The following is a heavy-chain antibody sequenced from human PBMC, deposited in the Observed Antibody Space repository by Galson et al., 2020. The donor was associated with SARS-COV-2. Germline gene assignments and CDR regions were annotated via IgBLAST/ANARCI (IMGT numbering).Heavy chain of an antibody. Sequence: GGSLRLSCATSGFPFGDYAMHWVRPAPGKGLEWVSGISLNNGSIGYADSVKGRFTISRDNAKNSLYLQMNSLRAEDTALYYCAKLTGSYYPYYYDSSGSQAFDIWGQGTMVTVSS. CDR1: GFPFGDYA. CDR2: ISLNNGSI. J-gene: IGHJ3*02. D-gene: IGHD3-22*01. CDR3: AKLTGSYYPYYYDSSGSQAFDI. V-gene: IGHV3-9*01.